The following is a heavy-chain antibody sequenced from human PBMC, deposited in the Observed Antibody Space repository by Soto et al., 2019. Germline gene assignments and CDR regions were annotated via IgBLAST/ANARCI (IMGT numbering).Heavy chain of an antibody. CDR2: TSYTGST. J-gene: IGHJ4*02. D-gene: IGHD1-26*01. V-gene: IGHV4-59*01. CDR3: ARELVHSGSYYYFDY. CDR1: GGSITSYH. Sequence: SETLSLTCIVSGGSITSYHWSGIRQFPGKGLEWIAYTSYTGSTNYNPSLQSRVAISVDTSKNQFSLKLSSMTAADAAVYYCARELVHSGSYYYFDYWGQGTLVTVSS.